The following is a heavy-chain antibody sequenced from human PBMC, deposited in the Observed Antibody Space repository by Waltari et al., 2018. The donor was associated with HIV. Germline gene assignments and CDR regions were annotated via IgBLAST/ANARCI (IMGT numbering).Heavy chain of an antibody. CDR3: ARDHYYGSSGYYSDY. D-gene: IGHD3-22*01. CDR2: ISGYNGDT. Sequence: QVHLVQSGAELRKPGASVTVSCKASGYNFTNYGITWVRQAPGQGLEWMGWISGYNGDTKYAQKVRGRVTKTTDTSTSTAYLEMGSLRFDDTAVYYCARDHYYGSSGYYSDYWGQGTLVTVSS. V-gene: IGHV1-18*01. J-gene: IGHJ4*02. CDR1: GYNFTNYG.